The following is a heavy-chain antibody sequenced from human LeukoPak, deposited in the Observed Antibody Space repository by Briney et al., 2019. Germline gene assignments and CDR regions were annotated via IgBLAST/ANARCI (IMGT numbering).Heavy chain of an antibody. D-gene: IGHD2-15*01. CDR1: GFTFSGYA. CDR2: ISYDGSNE. CDR3: ARIYCSGGSCIHNPANYFDY. Sequence: GGSLRLSCAASGFTFSGYAMHWVRQAPGKGLEWVAVISYDGSNEYYADSVKGRFTISRDNSKNTLYLQMNSLRSEDTAVYYCARIYCSGGSCIHNPANYFDYWGQGTLVTVSS. V-gene: IGHV3-30-3*01. J-gene: IGHJ4*02.